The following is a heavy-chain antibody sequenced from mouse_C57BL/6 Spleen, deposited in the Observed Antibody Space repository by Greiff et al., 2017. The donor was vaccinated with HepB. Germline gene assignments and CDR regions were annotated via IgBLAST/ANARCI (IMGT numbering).Heavy chain of an antibody. Sequence: EVQLVESGGGLVKPGGSLKLSCAASGFTFSSYAMSWVRQTPEKRLEWVATISDGGSYTYYPDNVKGRFTISRDNAKNNLYLQMSHLKSEDTAMYYCARSYGNDVDYAMDYWGQGTSVTVSS. V-gene: IGHV5-4*01. D-gene: IGHD2-2*01. CDR2: ISDGGSYT. J-gene: IGHJ4*01. CDR3: ARSYGNDVDYAMDY. CDR1: GFTFSSYA.